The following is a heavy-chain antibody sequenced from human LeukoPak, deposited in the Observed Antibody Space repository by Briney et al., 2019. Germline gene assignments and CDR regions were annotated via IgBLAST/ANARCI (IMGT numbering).Heavy chain of an antibody. D-gene: IGHD6-19*01. CDR2: ISGSGGST. CDR3: AKGGHSSGWNQPDY. Sequence: HPGGSLRLSCAASGLTFSSYAMSWVRQAPGKGLEWVSAISGSGGSTYYADSVKGRFTISRDNSKNTLYLQMNSLRAEDTAVYYCAKGGHSSGWNQPDYWGQGTLVTVSS. CDR1: GLTFSSYA. V-gene: IGHV3-23*01. J-gene: IGHJ4*02.